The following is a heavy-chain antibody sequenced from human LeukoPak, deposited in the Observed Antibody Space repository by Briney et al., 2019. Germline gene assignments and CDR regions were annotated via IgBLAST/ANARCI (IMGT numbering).Heavy chain of an antibody. CDR1: GFTFDDYA. CDR2: ISGDGGST. CDR3: AKDMRMSGWYYFDC. D-gene: IGHD6-19*01. J-gene: IGHJ4*02. Sequence: GGSLRLSCAASGFTFDDYAMHWVRQAPGKGLEWVSLISGDGGSTYYADSVKGRFTISRDNSKNTVYLQMNSLRAEDTAVYYCAKDMRMSGWYYFDCWGQGTLVTVSS. V-gene: IGHV3-43*02.